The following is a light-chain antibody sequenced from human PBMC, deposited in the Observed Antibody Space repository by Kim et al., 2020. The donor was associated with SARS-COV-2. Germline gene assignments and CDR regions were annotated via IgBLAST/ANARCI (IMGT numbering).Light chain of an antibody. CDR3: CSYAGRYTWI. J-gene: IGLJ2*01. Sequence: QSVATSCTGPSSDVGRYTSVSWYHQHPGEAPKLMISEVTDRPSGVPDRFSGFKSGNTASLTISGLQAEDEADYYCCSYAGRYTWIFGGGTQLTVL. V-gene: IGLV2-11*03. CDR2: EVT. CDR1: SSDVGRYTS.